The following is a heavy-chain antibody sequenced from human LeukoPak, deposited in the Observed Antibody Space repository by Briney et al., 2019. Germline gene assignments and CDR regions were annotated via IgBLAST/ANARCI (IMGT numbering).Heavy chain of an antibody. Sequence: PPETLSLTCTVSGGSISSYYWSWIRQPPGKGLEWIGYIYYSGSTNYNPSLKSRVTISVDTSKNQFSLKLSSVTAADTAVYYCARVRHDYGGTYYFDYWGQGTLVTVSS. CDR3: ARVRHDYGGTYYFDY. CDR2: IYYSGST. J-gene: IGHJ4*02. CDR1: GGSISSYY. D-gene: IGHD4-17*01. V-gene: IGHV4-59*01.